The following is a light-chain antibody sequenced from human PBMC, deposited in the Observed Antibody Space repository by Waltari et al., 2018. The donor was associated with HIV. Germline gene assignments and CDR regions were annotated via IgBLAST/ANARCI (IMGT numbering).Light chain of an antibody. V-gene: IGLV3-1*01. Sequence: SYELTQPPSVSVSPGQTASITCSGDNLGDKFVCWYQQKPGQSPVLVIYQDNKRPSGIPVRFSGSNSGKTATLTISGTQAMDEADFYCQTWDSSTVVFGGGTKLTVL. CDR2: QDN. CDR3: QTWDSSTVV. J-gene: IGLJ2*01. CDR1: NLGDKF.